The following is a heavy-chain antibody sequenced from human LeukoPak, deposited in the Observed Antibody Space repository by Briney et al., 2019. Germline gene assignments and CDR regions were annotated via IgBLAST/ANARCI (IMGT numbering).Heavy chain of an antibody. CDR3: ARAYSSGWYHFDY. D-gene: IGHD6-19*01. CDR2: INPNSGGT. CDR1: GYTFTGYY. Sequence: ASVKVSCEASGYTFTGYYMHWVRQAPGQGLEWMGWINPNSGGTNYAQKFQGRVTMTRDTSISTAYMELSRLRSDDTAVYYCARAYSSGWYHFDYWGQGTLVTVSS. J-gene: IGHJ4*02. V-gene: IGHV1-2*02.